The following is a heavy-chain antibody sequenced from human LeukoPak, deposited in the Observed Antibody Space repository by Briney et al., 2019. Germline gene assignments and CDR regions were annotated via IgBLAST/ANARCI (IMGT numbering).Heavy chain of an antibody. D-gene: IGHD1-14*01. CDR3: ARRAAGNNFDY. CDR2: ISWNSGSI. Sequence: GGSLRLSCAASGFTFDNYAMHWVRQAPGKGLEWVSAISWNSGSINYADSVKGRFTISRDNAKNSLYLQMNSLRAEDTALYYCARRAAGNNFDYWGQGTLVTVSS. CDR1: GFTFDNYA. J-gene: IGHJ4*02. V-gene: IGHV3-9*01.